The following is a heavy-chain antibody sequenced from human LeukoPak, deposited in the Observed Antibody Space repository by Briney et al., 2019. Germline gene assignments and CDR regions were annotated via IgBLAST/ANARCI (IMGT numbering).Heavy chain of an antibody. D-gene: IGHD3-22*01. Sequence: GGSLRLSCAASGFTFSSYSMNWVRQAPGKGLAWVSSISSSSSYVNYADSVKGRFTISRDNSKNTLYLQMNSLRAEDTAVYYCGATMIVVVTPFDYWGQGTLVTVSS. J-gene: IGHJ4*02. CDR3: GATMIVVVTPFDY. CDR1: GFTFSSYS. V-gene: IGHV3-21*01. CDR2: ISSSSSYV.